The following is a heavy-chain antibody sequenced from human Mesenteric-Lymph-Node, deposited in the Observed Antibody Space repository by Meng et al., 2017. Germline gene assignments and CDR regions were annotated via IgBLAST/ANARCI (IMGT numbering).Heavy chain of an antibody. D-gene: IGHD3-22*01. CDR2: ISTSGSNK. Sequence: GESLKISCAASGFNFANFEMNWVRQAPGKGLEWISFISTSGSNKYYADSVKGRFTISRDNAKNSLYLQMNSLRAEDTAVYYCARYYYDSSGYLNEFDYWGQGTLVTVSS. J-gene: IGHJ4*02. CDR3: ARYYYDSSGYLNEFDY. V-gene: IGHV3-48*03. CDR1: GFNFANFE.